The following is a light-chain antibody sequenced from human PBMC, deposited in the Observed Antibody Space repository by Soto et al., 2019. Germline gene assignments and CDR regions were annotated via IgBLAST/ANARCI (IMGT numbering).Light chain of an antibody. CDR3: GSYAHSGTWV. J-gene: IGLJ3*02. Sequence: QSALTQPASVSGSPGQSITISCTGTSRDVGRKNLVSGYQHHPTKAPRLMIYEDTKRPSGISNRFSGSTSGNTASLTISGLQAEDEADYYCGSYAHSGTWVFGGGTKLTVL. V-gene: IGLV2-23*01. CDR2: EDT. CDR1: SRDVGRKNL.